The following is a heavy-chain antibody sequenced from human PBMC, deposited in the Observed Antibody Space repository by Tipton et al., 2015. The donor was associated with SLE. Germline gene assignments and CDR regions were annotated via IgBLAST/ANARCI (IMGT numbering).Heavy chain of an antibody. Sequence: SLRLSCAASGFTFSSYGMHWVRQAPGKGLEWVAVISYDGSNKYYADSVKGRFTISRDNSKNTLYLQMNSLRAEDTAVYYCARGNSSSWGRWFDPWGQGTLVTVSS. CDR2: ISYDGSNK. CDR1: GFTFSSYG. CDR3: ARGNSSSWGRWFDP. J-gene: IGHJ5*02. D-gene: IGHD6-13*01. V-gene: IGHV3-30*03.